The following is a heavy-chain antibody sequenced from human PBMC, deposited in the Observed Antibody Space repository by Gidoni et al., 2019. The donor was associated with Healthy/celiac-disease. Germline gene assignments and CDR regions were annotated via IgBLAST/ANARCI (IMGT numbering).Heavy chain of an antibody. CDR2: ISYDGSNK. V-gene: IGHV3-30-3*01. J-gene: IGHJ4*02. Sequence: QVQLVESGGGVVQPGRSLRPSCSASGFTFSSSAMHWVRQAPGKGLEWVAVISYDGSNKYYADSVKGRFTISRDNSKNTLYLQMNSLRAEDTAVYYCARDPDSGGSSSGAFDYWGQGTLVTVSS. CDR3: ARDPDSGGSSSGAFDY. CDR1: GFTFSSSA. D-gene: IGHD6-6*01.